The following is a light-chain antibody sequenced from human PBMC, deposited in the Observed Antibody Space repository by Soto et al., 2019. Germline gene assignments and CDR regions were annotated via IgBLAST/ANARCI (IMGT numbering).Light chain of an antibody. CDR3: QQRSNWPPVT. CDR2: AAS. CDR1: QSVSSY. V-gene: IGKV3-11*01. J-gene: IGKJ4*01. Sequence: EIVLTQSPATLSLSPGERATISCRASQSVSSYLACYQQKPGQAPRLLIYAASNRATGIQARFSGSGSGTDFTLTIRSLEPEDFAIYYCQQRSNWPPVTFGGGTKVEIK.